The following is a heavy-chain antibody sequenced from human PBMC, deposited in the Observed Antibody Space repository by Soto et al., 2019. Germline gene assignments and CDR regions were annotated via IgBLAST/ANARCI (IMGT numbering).Heavy chain of an antibody. CDR1: GGSISSSSYY. CDR3: ATPHPGIAVAYNFDY. CDR2: IYYSGST. J-gene: IGHJ4*02. D-gene: IGHD6-19*01. V-gene: IGHV4-39*01. Sequence: PSETLSLTCTVSGGSISSSSYYWGWIRQPPGKGLEWIGSIYYSGSTYYNPSLKSRVTISVDTSKNQFSLKLSSVTAADTAVYYCATPHPGIAVAYNFDYWGQGTLVTVSS.